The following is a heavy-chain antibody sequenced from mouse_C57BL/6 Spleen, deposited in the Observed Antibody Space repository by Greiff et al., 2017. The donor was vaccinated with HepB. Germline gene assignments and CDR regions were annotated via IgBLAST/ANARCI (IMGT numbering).Heavy chain of an antibody. J-gene: IGHJ2*01. V-gene: IGHV1-4*01. D-gene: IGHD3-2*02. CDR2: INPSSGYT. Sequence: VQLQESGAELARPGASVKMSCKASGYTFTSYTMHWVKQRPGQGLEWIGYINPSSGYTKYNQKFKDKATLTADKSSSTAYMQLSSLTSEDAAVYDCARQALDYWGQGTTLTVSS. CDR1: GYTFTSYT. CDR3: ARQALDY.